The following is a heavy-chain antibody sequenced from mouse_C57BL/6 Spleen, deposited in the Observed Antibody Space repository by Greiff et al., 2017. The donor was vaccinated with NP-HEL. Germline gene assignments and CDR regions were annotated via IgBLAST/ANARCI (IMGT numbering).Heavy chain of an antibody. V-gene: IGHV14-3*01. D-gene: IGHD2-3*01. CDR2: IAPANGNT. J-gene: IGHJ3*01. CDR1: GFNIKNTY. CDR3: ARSENGYYEFAY. Sequence: EVKLVESVAELVRPGASVKLSCTASGFNIKNTYMHWVKQRPEQGLAWIGRIAPANGNTKYAPKFQGKATITADTSSNTSYLQLSSLTSEDTAIYYGARSENGYYEFAYWGQGTLVTVSA.